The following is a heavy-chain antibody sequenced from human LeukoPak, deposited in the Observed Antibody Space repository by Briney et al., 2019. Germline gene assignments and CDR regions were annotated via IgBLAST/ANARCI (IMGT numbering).Heavy chain of an antibody. J-gene: IGHJ4*02. Sequence: SETLSLTCTVSGGSISRYYWSWVRQPPGKGLEWIGYIYYSGSTNYNPSLKSRVTISVDTSKNQFSVKLSSVTAADTAVYYCASSVDDYYDSSGYYYPWDYWGQGTLVTVSS. CDR2: IYYSGST. CDR1: GGSISRYY. V-gene: IGHV4-59*08. D-gene: IGHD3-22*01. CDR3: ASSVDDYYDSSGYYYPWDY.